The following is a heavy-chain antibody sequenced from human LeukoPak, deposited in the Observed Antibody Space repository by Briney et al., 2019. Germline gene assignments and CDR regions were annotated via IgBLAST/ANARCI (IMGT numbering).Heavy chain of an antibody. CDR2: INPKSGAT. Sequence: ASVKVSCKASRYTFTGYYIHWVRQAPGQGLEWMGWINPKSGATNYAQNFQGTVTMTRDTSISTAYMELSSLSRDDTAVYYCARSLAGYYLRPLDQWGQGTLVTVSS. J-gene: IGHJ4*02. D-gene: IGHD3-9*01. V-gene: IGHV1-2*02. CDR1: RYTFTGYY. CDR3: ARSLAGYYLRPLDQ.